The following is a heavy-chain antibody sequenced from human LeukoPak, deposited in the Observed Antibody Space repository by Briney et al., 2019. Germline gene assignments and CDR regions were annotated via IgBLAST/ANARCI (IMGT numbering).Heavy chain of an antibody. D-gene: IGHD2-2*01. CDR2: IYIGGST. Sequence: PGGSLRLSCAASGFTVSSNYMSWVRQAPGKGLEWVSSIYIGGSTYYADSVKGRFTISRDNSKNTLYLQMNSLRAEDTAVYYCAKDSAPYCSSTSCYNLYYYYGMDVWGQGTTVTVSS. CDR1: GFTVSSNY. J-gene: IGHJ6*02. V-gene: IGHV3-66*01. CDR3: AKDSAPYCSSTSCYNLYYYYGMDV.